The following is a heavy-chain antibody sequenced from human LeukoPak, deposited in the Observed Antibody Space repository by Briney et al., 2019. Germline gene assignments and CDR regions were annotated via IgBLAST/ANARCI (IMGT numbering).Heavy chain of an antibody. V-gene: IGHV3-53*01. CDR2: IYSGGST. Sequence: PGGSLRLSCAASGFTVSSNYMSWVRQAPGKGLEWVSVIYSGGSTYYADSVKGRFTISRDNSKNTLYLQMNSLRAEDTAVYYCARDRPYSGTPDAFDIWGQGTMVTVSS. CDR1: GFTVSSNY. J-gene: IGHJ3*02. D-gene: IGHD1-26*01. CDR3: ARDRPYSGTPDAFDI.